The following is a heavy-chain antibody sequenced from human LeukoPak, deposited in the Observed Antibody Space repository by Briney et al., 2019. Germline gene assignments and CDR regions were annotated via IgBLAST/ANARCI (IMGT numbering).Heavy chain of an antibody. CDR1: GFTFNSFR. CDR2: ISSSSNFI. D-gene: IGHD1-26*01. CDR3: VRDYRGGWNDY. Sequence: GGSLRLSCAAPGFTFNSFRMNWVRQAPDKGLEWVSSISSSSNFIYYADSVRGRFTISRDNAKNSLFLQMNNLRVDDTAVYYCVRDYRGGWNDYWGQGTLVTVSS. J-gene: IGHJ4*02. V-gene: IGHV3-21*01.